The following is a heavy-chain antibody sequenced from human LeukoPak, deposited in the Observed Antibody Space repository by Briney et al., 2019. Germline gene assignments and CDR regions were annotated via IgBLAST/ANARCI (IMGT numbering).Heavy chain of an antibody. J-gene: IGHJ4*02. CDR2: IKQDGSEK. Sequence: GGSLRLSCAASGFTFSSYWMSWVRQAPGKGLEWVANIKQDGSEKYSVDSVKGRFTISRDNAKNSLYLQMNSLRAEDTAVYYCARENSHQLPYTLDYRGQGTLVTVSS. CDR1: GFTFSSYW. D-gene: IGHD2-2*01. V-gene: IGHV3-7*01. CDR3: ARENSHQLPYTLDY.